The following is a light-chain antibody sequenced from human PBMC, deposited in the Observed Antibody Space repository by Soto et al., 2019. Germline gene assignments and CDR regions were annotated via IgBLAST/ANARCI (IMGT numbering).Light chain of an antibody. J-gene: IGKJ3*01. CDR2: AAS. CDR1: QGIRTF. CDR3: QKYSSVPV. Sequence: DIQMTQSPPSLSASVGDRVTITCRASQGIRTFVAWYQKKPGKAPKLLIYAASTLQSGVPSRFSGSGSGTDFPLPITSLQPEDVATYSCQKYSSVPVFGPGTKVEIK. V-gene: IGKV1-27*01.